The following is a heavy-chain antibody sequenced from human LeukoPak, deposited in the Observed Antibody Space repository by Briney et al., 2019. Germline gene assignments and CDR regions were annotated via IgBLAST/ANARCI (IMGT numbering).Heavy chain of an antibody. D-gene: IGHD3-10*01. Sequence: SVKVSCKASGGTFTSYAISWVRQAPGQGLEWRGGIIPIFGTANYAQKFQGRVTITADTSTSTAYMELSSLRSEVTAVDYCARDTPYSSGSYYRFGYFQHWGQGTLVTVSS. V-gene: IGHV1-69*06. CDR2: IIPIFGTA. CDR1: GGTFTSYA. CDR3: ARDTPYSSGSYYRFGYFQH. J-gene: IGHJ1*01.